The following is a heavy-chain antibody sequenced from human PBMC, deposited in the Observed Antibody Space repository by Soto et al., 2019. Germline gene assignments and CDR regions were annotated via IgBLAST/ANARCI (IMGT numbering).Heavy chain of an antibody. CDR2: INAGNGNT. V-gene: IGHV1-3*01. D-gene: IGHD1-26*01. CDR1: GYTFTSYA. J-gene: IGHJ4*02. CDR3: VRYVLATGD. Sequence: QVQIVQSGAEVKKPGASVKVSCKASGYTFTSYAMHWVRQAPGQRLEWMGWINAGNGNTKYSQKFQGRVTITRDTSASTAYIELSRVRSEDMAVYYCVRYVLATGDWGQVTLVTVSS.